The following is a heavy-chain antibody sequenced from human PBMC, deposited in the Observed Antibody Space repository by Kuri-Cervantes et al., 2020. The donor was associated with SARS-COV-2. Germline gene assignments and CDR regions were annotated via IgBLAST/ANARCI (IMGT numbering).Heavy chain of an antibody. V-gene: IGHV3-30*02. CDR2: IPYDGKNK. J-gene: IGHJ4*02. CDR3: AKDRVGVHDF. Sequence: GGSLRLSCAASGFNFSRTDMHWVRQAPGKGLEWVAFIPYDGKNKKCIASGKGRFTISRDNPHNTLYLQMKSLPSEDTAIYYCAKDRVGVHDFWGQGTLVTVSS. CDR1: GFNFSRTD. D-gene: IGHD2-21*01.